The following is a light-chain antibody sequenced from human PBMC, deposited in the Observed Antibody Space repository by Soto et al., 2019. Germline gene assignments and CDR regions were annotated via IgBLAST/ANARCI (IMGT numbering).Light chain of an antibody. CDR1: QSISSE. CDR3: QQGHNWPLT. J-gene: IGKJ2*01. Sequence: EIVMTQSPATLSASPGERATLSCRASQSISSELACYQQRPGQPPRLLIYGASTRATGVPDRFTGSGSGSDFTLTISGLQSEDVAVYYCQQGHNWPLTFGQGTRLEI. V-gene: IGKV3-15*01. CDR2: GAS.